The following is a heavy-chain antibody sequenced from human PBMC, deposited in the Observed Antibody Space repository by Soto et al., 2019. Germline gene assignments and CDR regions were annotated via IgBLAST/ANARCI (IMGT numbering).Heavy chain of an antibody. CDR3: ARNYYDSGGGFDY. J-gene: IGHJ4*02. Sequence: GGSLRLSCAASGFAVSSNYMSWVRQAPGKGLEWVSVIYSGGDTYCADSVKGRFTISRDNSKNTLYLQMNSLRAEDTAVYYCARNYYDSGGGFDYRGQGTLVTVSS. V-gene: IGHV3-53*01. CDR2: IYSGGDT. D-gene: IGHD3-22*01. CDR1: GFAVSSNY.